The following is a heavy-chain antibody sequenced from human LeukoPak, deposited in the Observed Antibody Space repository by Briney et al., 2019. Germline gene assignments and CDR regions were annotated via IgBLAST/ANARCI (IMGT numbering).Heavy chain of an antibody. V-gene: IGHV3-21*01. Sequence: GSLRLSCAASGFTFSTYSMNWVRQGPGKGLEWVSSISSSSSHILYADSVKGRFTISRDNTKNSLYLQMNSLRAEDTAVYYCVVQSSGAVYWGQGTLVTVSS. D-gene: IGHD6-19*01. CDR2: ISSSSSHI. CDR3: VVQSSGAVY. CDR1: GFTFSTYS. J-gene: IGHJ4*02.